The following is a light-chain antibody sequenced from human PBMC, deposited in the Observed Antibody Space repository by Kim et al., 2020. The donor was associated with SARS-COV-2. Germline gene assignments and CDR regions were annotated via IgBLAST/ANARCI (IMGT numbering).Light chain of an antibody. CDR3: QQYNNWPPVI. CDR1: QSVSSN. Sequence: EIVMTQSPATLSVSPGERATLSCRASQSVSSNLAWYQQKPGQAPRLLIYGASTRANGIPARFSGSESGTEFTLTISSLQSEDFAVYYCQQYNNWPPVIFGQGTRLEIK. CDR2: GAS. V-gene: IGKV3-15*01. J-gene: IGKJ5*01.